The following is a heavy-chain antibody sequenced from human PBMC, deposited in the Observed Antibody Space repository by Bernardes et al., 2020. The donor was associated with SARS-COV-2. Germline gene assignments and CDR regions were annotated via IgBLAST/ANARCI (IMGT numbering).Heavy chain of an antibody. CDR2: IWNDGSKK. V-gene: IGHV3-33*01. J-gene: IGHJ6*02. Sequence: GGSLRLSCAASGFTSTTYGMHWVRQAPGTGLAWVAVIWNDGSKKYYADSVKGRFTISRDISKNTMYLQMNSLRAEDTAVYYCARFLAFLFRGRYYGMDVWGQGTTVTVS. D-gene: IGHD3-3*01. CDR3: ARFLAFLFRGRYYGMDV. CDR1: GFTSTTYG.